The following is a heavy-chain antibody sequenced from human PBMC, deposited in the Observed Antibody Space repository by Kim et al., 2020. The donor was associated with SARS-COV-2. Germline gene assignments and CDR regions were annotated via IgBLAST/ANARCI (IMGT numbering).Heavy chain of an antibody. V-gene: IGHV1-18*01. Sequence: ASVKVSCKASGYTFTRHGITWLRQAPGQGLEWMGWINTYIGNTNYARQLRGRVTMTTDTSTSTAYLELRSLRSDDTAVYYVARLRGVSAKDGGYDYWGQG. CDR3: ARLRGVSAKDGGYDY. D-gene: IGHD3-16*01. CDR2: INTYIGNT. J-gene: IGHJ4*02. CDR1: GYTFTRHG.